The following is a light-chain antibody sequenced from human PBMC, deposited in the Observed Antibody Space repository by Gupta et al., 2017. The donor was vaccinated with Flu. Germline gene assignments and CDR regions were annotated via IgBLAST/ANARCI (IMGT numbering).Light chain of an antibody. V-gene: IGKV1-39*01. CDR3: QQSFSTPS. CDR2: SAS. Sequence: DIQLTQSPSSLSASVGDRVTITCRTSPSINTYLNWYQQRPGRPPKLLIYSASSLQGGVPSRFSGSGSGTDFTLTISSLQPEDFATYYCQQSFSTPSFGQGTRLEI. J-gene: IGKJ2*03. CDR1: PSINTY.